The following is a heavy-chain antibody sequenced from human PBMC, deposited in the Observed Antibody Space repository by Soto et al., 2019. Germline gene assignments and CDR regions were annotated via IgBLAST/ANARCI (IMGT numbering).Heavy chain of an antibody. CDR3: ARDIVVVPAAMRDAFDI. Sequence: GGSLRLSCAASGFTFSSYGMHWVRQAPGKGLEWVAVIWYDGSNKYYADSVKGRFTISRDNSKNKLYLQMNSLRAEDTAVYYCARDIVVVPAAMRDAFDIWGQGTMVTVSS. V-gene: IGHV3-33*01. J-gene: IGHJ3*02. CDR2: IWYDGSNK. D-gene: IGHD2-2*01. CDR1: GFTFSSYG.